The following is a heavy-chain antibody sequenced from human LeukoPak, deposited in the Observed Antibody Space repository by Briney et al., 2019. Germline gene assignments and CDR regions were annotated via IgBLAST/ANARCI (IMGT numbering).Heavy chain of an antibody. CDR1: GFTFSAYW. Sequence: GGSLRLSCVASGFTFSAYWMHWVRQVPGKGLLWVSRINGDGSTTNYAESVKGRFVISRDNAKNTVYLQMNSLRAEDTAVYYCARDLELTYYDSSGHDYWGQGTLVTVSS. D-gene: IGHD3-22*01. V-gene: IGHV3-74*01. J-gene: IGHJ4*02. CDR2: INGDGSTT. CDR3: ARDLELTYYDSSGHDY.